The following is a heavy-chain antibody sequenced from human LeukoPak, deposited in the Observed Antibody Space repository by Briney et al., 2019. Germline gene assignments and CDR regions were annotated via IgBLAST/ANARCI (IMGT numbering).Heavy chain of an antibody. Sequence: GGSLRLSCAASGFTFSSYAMSWVRQAPGKGLEWVSAISGSGGSTYYADSVKGRFTISRDNSKNTLYLQMNSLRAEDTAVYYCAKGCNIVVVPAAVDYWGQGTLVTVSS. CDR2: ISGSGGST. CDR3: AKGCNIVVVPAAVDY. D-gene: IGHD2-2*01. V-gene: IGHV3-23*01. J-gene: IGHJ4*02. CDR1: GFTFSSYA.